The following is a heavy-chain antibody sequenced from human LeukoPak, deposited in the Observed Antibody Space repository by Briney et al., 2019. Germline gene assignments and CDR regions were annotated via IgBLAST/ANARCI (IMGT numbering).Heavy chain of an antibody. Sequence: GGSLRLSCAASGFTFTSYWMHWVRQAPGKGLGWVSRINVDGSSTTYADSVKGRFTISRDNSKTTVYLQMTSLRAEDTAVYYCAKDQIGWAPGYVSGPLDQWGQGTLVTVSS. CDR3: AKDQIGWAPGYVSGPLDQ. V-gene: IGHV3-74*01. CDR2: INVDGSST. CDR1: GFTFTSYW. D-gene: IGHD6-19*01. J-gene: IGHJ4*02.